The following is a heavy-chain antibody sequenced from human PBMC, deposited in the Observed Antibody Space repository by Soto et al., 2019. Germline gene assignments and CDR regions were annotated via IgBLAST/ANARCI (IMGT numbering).Heavy chain of an antibody. J-gene: IGHJ2*01. V-gene: IGHV1-2*02. Sequence: QVRLVQSGAEVKKPGASVRVSCKTYGYTFSDYFLHRVRQAPGQGPEWMGFVNPKRGGTDYAPRFQGRVTVTRDTSSTTVYMDLYRLTSDDTAIYYCARDSGIPGRYWYFDIWGRGTLVTVSS. CDR1: GYTFSDYF. CDR3: ARDSGIPGRYWYFDI. D-gene: IGHD2-21*01. CDR2: VNPKRGGT.